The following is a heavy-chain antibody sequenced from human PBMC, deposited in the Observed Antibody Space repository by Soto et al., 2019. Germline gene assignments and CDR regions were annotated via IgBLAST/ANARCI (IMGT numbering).Heavy chain of an antibody. CDR2: IYPGDSDT. Sequence: PGESLKISCKGSGYRFTIYWIGWVRQMPGKGPEWMGIIYPGDSDTRYSPSFQGQVTISADKSISTAYLQWSSLKASDTAMYYCARRTLGYCSGGSCYSYGMDVWGQGTTVTVSS. CDR3: ARRTLGYCSGGSCYSYGMDV. J-gene: IGHJ6*02. V-gene: IGHV5-51*01. CDR1: GYRFTIYW. D-gene: IGHD2-15*01.